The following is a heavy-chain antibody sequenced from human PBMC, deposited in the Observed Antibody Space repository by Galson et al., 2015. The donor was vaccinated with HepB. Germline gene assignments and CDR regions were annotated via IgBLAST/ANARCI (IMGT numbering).Heavy chain of an antibody. CDR3: ATVGGAFDM. V-gene: IGHV4-38-2*01. CDR2: IYHSGST. CDR1: GYSISSGYY. Sequence: TLSLTCAVSGYSISSGYYWGWIRQPPGKGLEWIGSIYHSGSTYYNPSLKSRVTISVDTSKNQFSLKLSSVTAADTAVYYCATVGGAFDMWGRGTMVTVSS. J-gene: IGHJ3*02. D-gene: IGHD2-2*01.